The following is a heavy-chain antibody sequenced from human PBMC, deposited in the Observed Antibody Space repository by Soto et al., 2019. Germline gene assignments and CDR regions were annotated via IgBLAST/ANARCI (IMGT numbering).Heavy chain of an antibody. CDR3: ARDLPPVDY. V-gene: IGHV1-18*01. CDR1: GYTFSSYF. CDR2: ISAYNGNT. Sequence: QVQLVQSGAEAKKPGASVKVSCKASGYTFSSYFISWVRQAPGRGLEWMGWISAYNGNTKHAQNLQGRVTMTTDTTTSTAYRELRSLRSDDTAVYYCARDLPPVDYWGQGTLVTVSS. J-gene: IGHJ4*02.